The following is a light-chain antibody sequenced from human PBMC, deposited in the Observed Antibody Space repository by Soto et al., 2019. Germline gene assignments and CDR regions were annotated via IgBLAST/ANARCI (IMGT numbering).Light chain of an antibody. CDR3: LQDYTYPRT. J-gene: IGKJ4*01. CDR1: QAIRND. Sequence: IQMTQSPSSLSASVGDRVTITCRASQAIRNDLVWFQQKPGKAPILLIYAASTLQSGVPPRFRGSGSGTDFTLTISSLQAEDFETYYCLQDYTYPRTFGGGTKVDIK. CDR2: AAS. V-gene: IGKV1-6*01.